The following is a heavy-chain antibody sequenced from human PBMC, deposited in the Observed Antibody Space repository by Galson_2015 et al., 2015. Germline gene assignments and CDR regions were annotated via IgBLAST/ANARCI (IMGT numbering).Heavy chain of an antibody. CDR3: AREPYCSGGSCYGFDY. V-gene: IGHV3-48*02. CDR1: GFTFSSYS. Sequence: SLRLSCAASGFTFSSYSMNWVRQAPGKGLEWVSYISRSSSTIYYADSVKGRFTISRDNAKNSVYLQMNSLRDEDTAVYYCAREPYCSGGSCYGFDYWGQGTLVTVSS. D-gene: IGHD2-15*01. J-gene: IGHJ4*02. CDR2: ISRSSSTI.